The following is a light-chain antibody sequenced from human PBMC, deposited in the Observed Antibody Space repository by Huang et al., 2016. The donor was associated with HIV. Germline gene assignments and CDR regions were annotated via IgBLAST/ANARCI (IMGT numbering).Light chain of an antibody. Sequence: EIVLTQSPGTLSLSPGERATLSCRASQRVSRSYLAWYQQNPGQAPRLLIHGASTRATGIPDRFSGSGSGTDFTLTISRLEPEDFAVYYCQQYGSSSWTFGQGTKVEIK. CDR3: QQYGSSSWT. CDR2: GAS. J-gene: IGKJ1*01. CDR1: QRVSRSY. V-gene: IGKV3-20*01.